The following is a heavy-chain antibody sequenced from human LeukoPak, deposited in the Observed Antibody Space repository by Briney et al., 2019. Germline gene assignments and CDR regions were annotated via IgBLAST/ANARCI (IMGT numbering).Heavy chain of an antibody. CDR1: GVTLINHS. J-gene: IGHJ4*02. CDR3: ARPYGSGNYINLGLDF. Sequence: SVKVSCKASGVTLINHSIHWVRQAPGQGLEWVGRTVPVFATTAYAQKFQGRVTITADESTSTVHMELSSLTSEDTAVYCCARPYGSGNYINLGLDFWGQGTLVTVSA. V-gene: IGHV1-69*13. D-gene: IGHD3-10*01. CDR2: TVPVFATT.